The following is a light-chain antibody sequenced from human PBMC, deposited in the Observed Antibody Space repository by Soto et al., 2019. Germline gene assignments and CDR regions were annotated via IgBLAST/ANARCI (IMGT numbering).Light chain of an antibody. CDR2: GNS. CDR3: QSYDSSLTLRV. Sequence: QSVLTQPPSVSGAPGQRVTISCTGSSSNIGAGYDVHWYQQLPGTAPKLLIYGNSNRPSGVPDRFSRSKSGTSASLAITGLQADDEADYYGQSYDSSLTLRVFGTGTKLTVL. J-gene: IGLJ1*01. CDR1: SSNIGAGYD. V-gene: IGLV1-40*01.